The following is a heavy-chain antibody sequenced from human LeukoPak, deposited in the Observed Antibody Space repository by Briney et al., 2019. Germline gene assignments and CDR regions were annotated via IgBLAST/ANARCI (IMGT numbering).Heavy chain of an antibody. CDR2: IYDSGST. J-gene: IGHJ4*02. CDR3: ARQMVRGVVGDY. D-gene: IGHD3-10*01. CDR1: GGSLSSYY. Sequence: KPSETLSLTCTVSGGSLSSYYWSWIRQPPGKGLEWIGYIYDSGSTNHNPSLKSRVTISRDTSKNQFSLKLSSVTAADTAVYYCARQMVRGVVGDYWGQGTLVTVSS. V-gene: IGHV4-59*01.